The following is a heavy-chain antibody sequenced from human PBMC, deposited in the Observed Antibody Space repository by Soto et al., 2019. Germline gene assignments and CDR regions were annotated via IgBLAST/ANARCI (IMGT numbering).Heavy chain of an antibody. CDR2: ISATGGTI. CDR3: AKDRGFGAGHGLDV. D-gene: IGHD3-10*01. Sequence: AGGSLRLSCAASGGTFSSHARSWVRQAPGKGLEWVSAISATGGTIYYADSVKGRFTTSRDNSKNTLYLQMNNLRAEDTALYYCAKDRGFGAGHGLDVWGQGTTVTVSS. V-gene: IGHV3-23*01. J-gene: IGHJ6*02. CDR1: GGTFSSHA.